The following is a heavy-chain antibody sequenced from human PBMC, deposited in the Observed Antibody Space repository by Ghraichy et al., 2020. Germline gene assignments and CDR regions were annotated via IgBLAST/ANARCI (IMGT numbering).Heavy chain of an antibody. CDR1: GFTFSSYA. Sequence: GGSLRLSCAASGFTFSSYAMSWVRQAPGKGLEWVSAISGSGGSTYYADSVKGRFTISRDNSKNTLYLQMNSLRAEDTAVYYCAKCTYSGLYTRHYYYGMDVWGQGTTVTVSS. CDR2: ISGSGGST. J-gene: IGHJ6*02. V-gene: IGHV3-23*01. CDR3: AKCTYSGLYTRHYYYGMDV. D-gene: IGHD6-19*01.